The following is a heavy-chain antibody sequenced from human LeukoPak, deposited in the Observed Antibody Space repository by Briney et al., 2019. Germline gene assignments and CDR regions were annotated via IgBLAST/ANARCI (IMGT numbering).Heavy chain of an antibody. V-gene: IGHV3-11*01. D-gene: IGHD1-26*01. CDR1: GFTFSDYY. Sequence: GGSLTLSCAASGFTFSDYYMSWIRQAPGKGREWVSYISSSGSTIYYADSVKGRFTISRDNAKNSLYLQMNSLRAEDTAVYYCARVSSGELPYYYYYGMDVWGQGTTVTVSS. CDR3: ARVSSGELPYYYYYGMDV. CDR2: ISSSGSTI. J-gene: IGHJ6*02.